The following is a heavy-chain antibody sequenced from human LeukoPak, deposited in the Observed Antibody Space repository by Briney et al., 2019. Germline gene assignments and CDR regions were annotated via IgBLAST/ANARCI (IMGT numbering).Heavy chain of an antibody. V-gene: IGHV1-69*05. CDR2: IIPIFGTA. D-gene: IGHD6-6*01. Sequence: SVKVSCKASGGTFSSYAISWVRQAPGQGLEWMGGIIPIFGTANYAQKFQGRVTITTDESTSTAYMELSSLRSEDTAVYYCASGALGVRYSSSSGLFGYWGQGTLDTVSS. CDR1: GGTFSSYA. CDR3: ASGALGVRYSSSSGLFGY. J-gene: IGHJ4*02.